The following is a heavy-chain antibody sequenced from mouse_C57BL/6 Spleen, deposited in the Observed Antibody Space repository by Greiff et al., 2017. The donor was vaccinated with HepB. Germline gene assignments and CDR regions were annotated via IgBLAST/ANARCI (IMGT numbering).Heavy chain of an antibody. CDR3: ARMGYYGSSYAMDY. Sequence: VQLQESGPGLVQPSQILSITCTVSGFSLTSYGVHWVRQSPGKGLEWLGVIWSGGSTDYNAAFISRLSISKDNSKSQVFFKMNSLQADDTAIYYCARMGYYGSSYAMDYWGQGTSVTVSS. J-gene: IGHJ4*01. CDR1: GFSLTSYG. CDR2: IWSGGST. V-gene: IGHV2-2*01. D-gene: IGHD1-1*01.